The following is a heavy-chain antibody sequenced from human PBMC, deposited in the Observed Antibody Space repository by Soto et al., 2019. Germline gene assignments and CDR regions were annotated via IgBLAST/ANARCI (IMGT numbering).Heavy chain of an antibody. J-gene: IGHJ6*03. CDR1: GGTFSSYT. Sequence: ASVKVSCKASGGTFSSYTISWVRQAPGQGLEWMGRIIPILGIANYAQKFQGRVTITADKSTSTAYMELSSLRSEDTAVYYCARTPYYAVRGVEYYMDVWGKGTTVTVSS. CDR3: ARTPYYAVRGVEYYMDV. D-gene: IGHD3-10*01. CDR2: IIPILGIA. V-gene: IGHV1-69*02.